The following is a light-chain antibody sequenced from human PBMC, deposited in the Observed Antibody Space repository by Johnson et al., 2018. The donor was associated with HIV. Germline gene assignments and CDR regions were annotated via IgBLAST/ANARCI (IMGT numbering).Light chain of an antibody. CDR3: GTWDSSLRAGGFG. Sequence: HSVLTQPPSVSAAPGQKVTISCSGSSSNIGNNYVSWYQQLPGRAPKLLIYENNKRPSGIPDRFSGSKSGTSATLGITGLQTGDEADYYCGTWDSSLRAGGFGFGTGTKVTVL. CDR1: SSNIGNNY. J-gene: IGLJ1*01. CDR2: ENN. V-gene: IGLV1-51*01.